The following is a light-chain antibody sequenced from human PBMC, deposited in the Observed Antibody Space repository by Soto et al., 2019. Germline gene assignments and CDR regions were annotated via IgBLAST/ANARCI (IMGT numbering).Light chain of an antibody. CDR1: QSVSSY. CDR3: QQRSNWPPIFT. J-gene: IGKJ3*01. Sequence: EIVLTQSPATLSLSPGERATLSCRASQSVSSYLAWYQQKPGQAPMLLIYDASNRATGIPARFSGSGSGTDFTLTISSLVPEDFAVYYCQQRSNWPPIFTFGPGTKVDIK. V-gene: IGKV3-11*01. CDR2: DAS.